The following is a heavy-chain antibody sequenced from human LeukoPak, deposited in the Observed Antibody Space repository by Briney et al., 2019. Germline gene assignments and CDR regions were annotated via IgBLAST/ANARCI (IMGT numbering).Heavy chain of an antibody. CDR1: GFTFSSNW. J-gene: IGHJ5*02. D-gene: IGHD6-19*01. Sequence: PGGSLRLSCAASGFTFSSNWMHWVRQVPGKGLVWVSRINEDGSTTNYADSVKGRFTISRDNAKNTLYLQVNSLRAEDTAVYYCTRDLGGSRGSWGQGTLVTVSS. CDR3: TRDLGGSRGS. CDR2: INEDGSTT. V-gene: IGHV3-74*01.